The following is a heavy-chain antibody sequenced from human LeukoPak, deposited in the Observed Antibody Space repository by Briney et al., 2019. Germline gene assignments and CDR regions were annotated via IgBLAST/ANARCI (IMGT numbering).Heavy chain of an antibody. D-gene: IGHD3-3*01. CDR3: AKDGHDFWSGYYFDY. Sequence: GRSLRLSCAASGFTFSSYGMHWVRQAPGKGLEWVAVISYDGSNKYYADSVKGRFTISRDNSKKTLYLQMNSLRAEDTAVYYCAKDGHDFWSGYYFDYWGQGTLVTVSS. V-gene: IGHV3-30*18. CDR1: GFTFSSYG. J-gene: IGHJ4*02. CDR2: ISYDGSNK.